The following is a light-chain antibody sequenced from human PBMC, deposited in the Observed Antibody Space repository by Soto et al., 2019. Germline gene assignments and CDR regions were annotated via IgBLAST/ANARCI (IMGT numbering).Light chain of an antibody. V-gene: IGKV3-20*01. Sequence: DIVLTQSPGTLSFSPGERAALSCRASQSVSSSYLAWYQQKPGQAPRLLIYGASNRATGIPDRFSGSGSGTDFTLTISRLEPEDFAVYYCQQYDNSPLTFGGGTKVDI. J-gene: IGKJ4*01. CDR1: QSVSSSY. CDR2: GAS. CDR3: QQYDNSPLT.